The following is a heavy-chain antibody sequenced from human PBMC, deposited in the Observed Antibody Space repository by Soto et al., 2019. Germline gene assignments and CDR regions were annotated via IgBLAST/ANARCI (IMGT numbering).Heavy chain of an antibody. CDR2: IYYSGST. J-gene: IGHJ3*02. CDR1: GGSISSGGYY. CDR3: ARGLRQAPVPGNAFDI. D-gene: IGHD3-10*01. Sequence: QVQLQESGPGLVKPSQTLYLSCTVSGGSISSGGYYWSWIRQHPGKGLEWIGYIYYSGSTYYNPSVKSRVTISVDTSKNQFSLKLSSVTAADTAVYYCARGLRQAPVPGNAFDIWGQGTMVSVSS. V-gene: IGHV4-31*03.